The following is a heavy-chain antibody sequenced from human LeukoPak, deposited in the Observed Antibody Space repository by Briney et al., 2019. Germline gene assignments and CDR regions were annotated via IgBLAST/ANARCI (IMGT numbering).Heavy chain of an antibody. V-gene: IGHV1-2*02. J-gene: IGHJ5*02. CDR3: ARDVSRDIWFHP. CDR1: EYTFTGYY. CDR2: INPNSGGT. Sequence: ASVKVSCKASEYTFTGYYIHWVRQAPGQGLEWMGWINPNSGGTNYAQKFQGRVTMTRDTSISTAYMELSRLTSDDTAVYYCARDVSRDIWFHPWGQGTLVTVSS.